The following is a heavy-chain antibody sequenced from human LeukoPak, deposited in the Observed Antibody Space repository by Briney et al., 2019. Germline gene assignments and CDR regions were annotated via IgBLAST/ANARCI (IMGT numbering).Heavy chain of an antibody. J-gene: IGHJ4*02. CDR1: GFTFSSYG. Sequence: GGSLRLSCAASGFTFSSYGMHWVRQAPGKGLEWVAVISYDGSNKYYADSVKGRFTISRDNSKNTLYLQMNSLRAEDTAVCYCAREDRELLRYWGQGTLVTVSS. V-gene: IGHV3-30*03. CDR3: AREDRELLRY. D-gene: IGHD1-26*01. CDR2: ISYDGSNK.